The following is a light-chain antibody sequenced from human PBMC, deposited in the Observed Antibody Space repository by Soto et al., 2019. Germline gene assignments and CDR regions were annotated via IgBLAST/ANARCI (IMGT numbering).Light chain of an antibody. CDR1: QSVRSS. V-gene: IGKV3-11*01. CDR2: ATS. CDR3: QQRSDWPPSLT. Sequence: EIVLKQFPPTPSLSXAERAPLSXXXXQSVRSSFAWYQQRPGQAPRLRIYATSHRASGIPARFSGSGSGTDFTLTISSLEPEDSAVYCCQQRSDWPPSLTFGGGTEV. J-gene: IGKJ4*01.